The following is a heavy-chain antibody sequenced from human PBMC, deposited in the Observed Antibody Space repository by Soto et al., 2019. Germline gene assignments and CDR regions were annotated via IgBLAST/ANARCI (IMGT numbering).Heavy chain of an antibody. CDR1: GFSLSSYW. V-gene: IGHV3-7*01. CDR2: MNQDGSES. CDR3: ARLSTSTCLRDLAC. Sequence: EVQLVESGGGLVQPGGSLRLSCAASGFSLSSYWMSWVRQAPGKGLEWVANMNQDGSESDYVGSVKGRFTFTRDNAKNSLYLQMNSLRAEDTAVYYSARLSTSTCLRDLACWGQGTLVTVSS. J-gene: IGHJ4*02.